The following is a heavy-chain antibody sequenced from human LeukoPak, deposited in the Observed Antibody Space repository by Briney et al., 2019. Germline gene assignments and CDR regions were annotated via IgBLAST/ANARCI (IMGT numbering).Heavy chain of an antibody. Sequence: GGSLRLSCAASGFTFSSYWMSWVRQAPGKGLEWVANIKQDGSEKYYVDSVKGRFTISRDNAKNSLYLQMNSLRAEDTAVYYCARDGQYYDFWSGYYPWDYYYYGMDVWGQGTTVTVSS. V-gene: IGHV3-7*01. CDR3: ARDGQYYDFWSGYYPWDYYYYGMDV. CDR2: IKQDGSEK. CDR1: GFTFSSYW. J-gene: IGHJ6*02. D-gene: IGHD3-3*01.